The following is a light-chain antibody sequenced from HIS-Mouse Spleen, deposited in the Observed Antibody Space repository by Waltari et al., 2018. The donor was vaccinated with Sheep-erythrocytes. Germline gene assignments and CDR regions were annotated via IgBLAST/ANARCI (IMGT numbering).Light chain of an antibody. J-gene: IGLJ3*02. CDR1: SSDVGSYNL. CDR3: CSYAGSSTCV. Sequence: QSALTQPASVSGSPGQSITISCTGTSSDVGSYNLVAWYQQHPGKAPKRMIYEGSKRPSGVSNRFSGSKSGNTASLTISGLQAEDEADYYCCSYAGSSTCVFGGGTKLTVL. CDR2: EGS. V-gene: IGLV2-23*01.